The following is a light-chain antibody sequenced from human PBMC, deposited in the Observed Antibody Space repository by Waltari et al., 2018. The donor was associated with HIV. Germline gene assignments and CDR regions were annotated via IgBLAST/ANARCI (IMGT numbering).Light chain of an antibody. CDR1: SSDVGGSNY. CDR3: TSYKTDTTVL. Sequence: QSALTQPASVSGSPGQSISISCTGTSSDVGGSNYVSWYQHHSGTAPRLLIGELTCRPAGLSTRFSASRSGNTASLTISGLQAEDEAIYYCTSYKTDTTVLFGGGTTVTV. CDR2: ELT. J-gene: IGLJ2*01. V-gene: IGLV2-14*01.